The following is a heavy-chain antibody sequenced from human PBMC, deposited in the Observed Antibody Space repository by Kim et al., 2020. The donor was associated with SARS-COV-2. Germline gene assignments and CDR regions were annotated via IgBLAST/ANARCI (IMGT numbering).Heavy chain of an antibody. J-gene: IGHJ4*02. Sequence: ASVKVSCKTSGYTFTAFHIHWVRQAPGQGLEWMGWVNPNSEATNIAQKFEGRVTLTRETSSGSTFMELSGLEPDDTAVYYCVRAQGQSSGWPFDKWGQGTLVTVSS. CDR2: VNPNSEAT. D-gene: IGHD6-19*01. V-gene: IGHV1-2*02. CDR1: GYTFTAFH. CDR3: VRAQGQSSGWPFDK.